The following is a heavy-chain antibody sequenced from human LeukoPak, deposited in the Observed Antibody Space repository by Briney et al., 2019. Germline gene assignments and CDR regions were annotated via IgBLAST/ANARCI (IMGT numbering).Heavy chain of an antibody. V-gene: IGHV4-59*01. CDR1: GGSISSYH. J-gene: IGHJ4*02. Sequence: SETLSLTCTVSGGSISSYHWSWFRQAPGKGLEWIGYMYNSGSTNFNPSLKSRVTISVDTSKNQFSLKLSSVTAADTAVYYCARYDFWGSSFDYWGQGTLVTVSS. D-gene: IGHD7-27*01. CDR2: MYNSGST. CDR3: ARYDFWGSSFDY.